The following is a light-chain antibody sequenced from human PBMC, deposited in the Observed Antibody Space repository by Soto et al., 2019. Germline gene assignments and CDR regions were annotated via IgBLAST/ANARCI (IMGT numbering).Light chain of an antibody. Sequence: EIVLTQSPGTLSLSPGERATLSSRASQSVSSSYLAWYRQKPGQAPRLLIYGTSRRATGIPDRFSGSGSGTDFTLTINRLEPADFAVYYCQHYDSSPGYTFGQGTKLEIK. V-gene: IGKV3-20*01. CDR2: GTS. J-gene: IGKJ2*01. CDR1: QSVSSSY. CDR3: QHYDSSPGYT.